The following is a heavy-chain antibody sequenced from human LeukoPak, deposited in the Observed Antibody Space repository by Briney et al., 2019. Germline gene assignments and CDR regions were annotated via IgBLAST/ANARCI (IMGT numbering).Heavy chain of an antibody. CDR3: ARETTVTTGIDY. V-gene: IGHV4-30-4*08. CDR2: TYYSGST. Sequence: SETLSLTCTVSGGSISSGDYYWSWIRQPPGKGLEWIGYTYYSGSTYYNPSLKSRVTISVDTSKNQFSLKLSSVTAADTAVYYCARETTVTTGIDYWGQGTLVTVSS. D-gene: IGHD4-11*01. J-gene: IGHJ4*02. CDR1: GGSISSGDYY.